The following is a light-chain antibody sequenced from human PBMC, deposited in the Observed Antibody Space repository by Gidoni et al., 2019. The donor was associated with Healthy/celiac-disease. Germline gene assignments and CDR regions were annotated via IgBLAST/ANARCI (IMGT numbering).Light chain of an antibody. CDR1: QSVSSSY. CDR2: GAS. Sequence: PGTLSLSPGERATLSCRASQSVSSSYLAWYQQKPGQAPRLLIYGASSRATGIPDRFSGSGSGTDFTLTISRLEPEDFAVYYCQQYGSSPLTFGGGTKVEIK. CDR3: QQYGSSPLT. V-gene: IGKV3-20*01. J-gene: IGKJ4*01.